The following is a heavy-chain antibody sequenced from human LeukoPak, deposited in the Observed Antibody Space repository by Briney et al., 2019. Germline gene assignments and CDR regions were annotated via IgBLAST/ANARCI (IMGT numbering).Heavy chain of an antibody. CDR3: AREGRGVPGAIAAVKGFDY. V-gene: IGHV1-18*01. J-gene: IGHJ4*02. Sequence: ASVKVSCKASGYTFTSYGISWVRQAPGQGLEWMGWISAYNGNTNYAQKLQGRVTMTRDMSTSTVYMELSSLRSEDTAIYYCAREGRGVPGAIAAVKGFDYWGQGTLVTVSS. CDR1: GYTFTSYG. D-gene: IGHD6-13*01. CDR2: ISAYNGNT.